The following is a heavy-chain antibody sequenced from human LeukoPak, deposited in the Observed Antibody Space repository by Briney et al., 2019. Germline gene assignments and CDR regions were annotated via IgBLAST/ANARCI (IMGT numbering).Heavy chain of an antibody. D-gene: IGHD5-24*01. CDR2: ISSSSSTI. Sequence: PGGSLRLSCAASGFTFSNYAMNWVRQAPGKGLEWVSYISSSSSTIYYADSVKGRFTISRDNAKNSLYLQMNSLRAEDTAVYYCARDWDGYPGGYWGQGTLVTVSS. CDR1: GFTFSNYA. V-gene: IGHV3-48*04. CDR3: ARDWDGYPGGY. J-gene: IGHJ4*02.